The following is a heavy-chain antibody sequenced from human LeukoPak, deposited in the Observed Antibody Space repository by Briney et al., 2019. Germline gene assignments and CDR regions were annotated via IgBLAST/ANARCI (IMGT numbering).Heavy chain of an antibody. CDR1: GYSFTSYW. J-gene: IGHJ5*02. CDR2: IYPGDSDT. D-gene: IGHD6-6*01. V-gene: IGHV5-51*01. CDR3: ARGESRAARPVWFDP. Sequence: GESLQISCKGSGYSFTSYWIGWVRQMPGKGLEWMGIIYPGDSDTRYSPSFQGQVTISADKSISTAYLQWSSLKASDTAMYYCARGESRAARPVWFDPWGQGTLVTVSS.